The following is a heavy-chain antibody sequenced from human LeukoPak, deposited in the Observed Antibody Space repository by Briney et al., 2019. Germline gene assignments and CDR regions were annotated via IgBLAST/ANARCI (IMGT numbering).Heavy chain of an antibody. CDR2: IYTSGST. D-gene: IGHD3-22*01. CDR3: ARVVYYDSSGYSDY. CDR1: GGSISSYY. V-gene: IGHV4-4*07. J-gene: IGHJ4*02. Sequence: SETLCLTCTVSGGSISSYYWSWIRQPAGKGLEWIGRIYTSGSTNYNPSLKSRVTMSVDTSKNQFSLKPSSVTAADTAVYYCARVVYYDSSGYSDYWGQGTLVTVSS.